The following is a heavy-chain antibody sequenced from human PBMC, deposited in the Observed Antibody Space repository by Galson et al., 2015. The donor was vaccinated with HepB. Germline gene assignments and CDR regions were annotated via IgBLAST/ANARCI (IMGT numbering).Heavy chain of an antibody. Sequence: SLRLSCAATGFTVSINYMSWVRQAPGKGLGWVSVIYSGGLTYYADSVKGRFTVSRDNSKNTLYLQMNSLRAEDTAVYYCAREAGVAFDIWGQGAMVTVSS. CDR3: AREAGVAFDI. D-gene: IGHD6-19*01. CDR2: IYSGGLT. CDR1: GFTVSINY. J-gene: IGHJ3*02. V-gene: IGHV3-53*01.